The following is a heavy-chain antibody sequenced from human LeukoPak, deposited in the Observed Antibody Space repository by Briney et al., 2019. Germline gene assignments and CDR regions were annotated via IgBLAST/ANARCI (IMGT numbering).Heavy chain of an antibody. CDR2: INPGGRST. D-gene: IGHD5-24*01. CDR1: GYTFTNYY. V-gene: IGHV1-46*01. J-gene: IGHJ4*02. Sequence: GASVKVSCKASGYTFTNYYIHWVRQAPGQGLEWMGIINPGGRSTSYAQKFQGRVTMTRDTSTSTVYMELSSLRSEDTAVYYCAREIGPIQLHLWGSAFGYWGQGTLVTVSS. CDR3: AREIGPIQLHLWGSAFGY.